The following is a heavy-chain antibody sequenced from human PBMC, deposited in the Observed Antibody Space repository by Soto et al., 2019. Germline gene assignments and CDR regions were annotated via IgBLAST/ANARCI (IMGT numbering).Heavy chain of an antibody. Sequence: PSETLSLTCTVSGGSISSGDYYWSWIRQPPGKGLEWIGYIYYSGSTYYNPSLKSRVTISVDTSKNQFSLKLSSVTAADTAVYYCACSQDAATSYGASDTWGQGPLVTVS. J-gene: IGHJ3*02. D-gene: IGHD2-15*01. CDR3: ACSQDAATSYGASDT. V-gene: IGHV4-30-4*01. CDR1: GGSISSGDYY. CDR2: IYYSGST.